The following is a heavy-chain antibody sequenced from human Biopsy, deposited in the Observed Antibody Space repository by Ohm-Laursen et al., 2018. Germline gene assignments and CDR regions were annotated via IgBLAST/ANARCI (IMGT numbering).Heavy chain of an antibody. V-gene: IGHV4-4*07. Sequence: SLTLSFTCTVSAGCISNYYWSWIRQPSGKGLEWIGRIYTSGSPNYNLSLVSRVTISVDTSKNHFSQELSSVTAADKAVYYCARVGVGAPSIDYFDSWGQGALVTVSS. J-gene: IGHJ4*02. CDR2: IYTSGSP. CDR3: ARVGVGAPSIDYFDS. CDR1: AGCISNYY. D-gene: IGHD1-26*01.